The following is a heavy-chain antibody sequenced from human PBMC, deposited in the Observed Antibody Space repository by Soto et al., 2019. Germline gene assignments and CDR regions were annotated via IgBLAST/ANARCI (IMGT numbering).Heavy chain of an antibody. CDR3: ATSYDSGFDP. CDR2: ISPKNGNR. Sequence: QPRLVQSGAEVREPGASVKLSCKASGYSFSTYDISWLRQAPGKGLEWMGVISPKNGNRNFACKFLDRVIMTTDTSTNTAYMELESLRYADTARYYCATSYDSGFDPWGHGTLVTVSS. CDR1: GYSFSTYD. V-gene: IGHV1-18*04. D-gene: IGHD3-3*01. J-gene: IGHJ5*02.